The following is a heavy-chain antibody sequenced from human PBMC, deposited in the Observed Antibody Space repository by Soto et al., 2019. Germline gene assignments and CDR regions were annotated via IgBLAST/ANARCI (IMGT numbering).Heavy chain of an antibody. CDR2: INHSGST. J-gene: IGHJ4*02. CDR1: GGSFSGYY. Sequence: SETLSLTCAVYGGSFSGYYWSWIRQPPGKGLEWIGEINHSGSTNYNPSLKSRVTISVDTSKNQFSLKLSSVTAADTAVYYCARSAAGTGGDYWGQGTLITVSS. CDR3: ARSAAGTGGDY. D-gene: IGHD6-13*01. V-gene: IGHV4-34*01.